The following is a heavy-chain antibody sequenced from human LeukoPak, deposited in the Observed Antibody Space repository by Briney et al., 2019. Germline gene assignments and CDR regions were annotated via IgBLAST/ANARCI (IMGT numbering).Heavy chain of an antibody. CDR2: ISSSSSYI. V-gene: IGHV3-21*01. CDR3: ARDSSGWYVFDY. J-gene: IGHJ4*02. CDR1: GFTFSSYS. D-gene: IGHD6-19*01. Sequence: GGSLRLSCAASGFTFSSYSMNWVRQAPGKGLEWVSSISSSSSYIYYADSVKGRFTISRDNAKNSLYLQMYSLRAEDTAVYYCARDSSGWYVFDYWGQGTLVTVSS.